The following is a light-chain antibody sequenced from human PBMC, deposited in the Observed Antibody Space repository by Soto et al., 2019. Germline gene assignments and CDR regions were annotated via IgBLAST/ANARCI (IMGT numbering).Light chain of an antibody. V-gene: IGKV1-39*01. Sequence: DIQMTQSPSSLSASVGDRVTITCRASESISRHLNWYQQKPGKAPKILIYAASSLQNGVPSRFRGSGSGTDFTLTIINLQPEDFATYYCQQTYSTLSITFGQGTRL. CDR2: AAS. J-gene: IGKJ5*01. CDR3: QQTYSTLSIT. CDR1: ESISRH.